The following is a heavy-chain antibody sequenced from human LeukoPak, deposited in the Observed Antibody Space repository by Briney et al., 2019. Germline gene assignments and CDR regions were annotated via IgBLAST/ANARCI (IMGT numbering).Heavy chain of an antibody. D-gene: IGHD3-9*01. V-gene: IGHV3-53*01. J-gene: IGHJ4*02. CDR3: AKAHDILTGYFDY. Sequence: GGSLRLSCAASGFSVSSNYMGWVRQAPGRGLEWVSIIYIGGSTHYADSVKGRFTISRDNSKNTLHLQMNSLRAEDTAVYYCAKAHDILTGYFDYWGQGTLVTVSS. CDR1: GFSVSSNY. CDR2: IYIGGST.